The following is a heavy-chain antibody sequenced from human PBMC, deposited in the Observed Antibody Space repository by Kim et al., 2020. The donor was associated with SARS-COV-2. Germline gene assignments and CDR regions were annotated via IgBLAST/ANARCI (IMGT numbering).Heavy chain of an antibody. CDR2: IKQDGSEK. Sequence: GGSLRLSCAASGFTFSSYWMSWVRQAPGKWLEWVANIKQDGSEKYYVDSVKGRFTISRDNSKNSLYLQMNSLRAEDTAVYYCARVDSSSWNFDYWGQGTLVTVS. V-gene: IGHV3-7*03. CDR1: GFTFSSYW. CDR3: ARVDSSSWNFDY. D-gene: IGHD6-13*01. J-gene: IGHJ4*02.